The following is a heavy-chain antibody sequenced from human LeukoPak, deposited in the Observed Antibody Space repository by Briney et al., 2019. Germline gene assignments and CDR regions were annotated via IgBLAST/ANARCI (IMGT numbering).Heavy chain of an antibody. D-gene: IGHD3-10*01. Sequence: PGGSLRLSCAASGFTFSDYYMSWIRQAPGKGLEWVSYISSSSSYTNYADSVKGRFTISRDNAKNSLYLQMNSLRAEDTAVYSCAKNGEVLSWFDPWGQGTLVTVSS. CDR2: ISSSSSYT. CDR1: GFTFSDYY. J-gene: IGHJ5*02. V-gene: IGHV3-11*03. CDR3: AKNGEVLSWFDP.